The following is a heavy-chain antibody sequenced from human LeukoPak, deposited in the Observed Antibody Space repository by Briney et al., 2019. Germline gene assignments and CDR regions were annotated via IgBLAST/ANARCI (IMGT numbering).Heavy chain of an antibody. V-gene: IGHV3-21*01. CDR1: GFTFSSYS. CDR3: ARLVWDTTMADGDIDS. CDR2: ISSASTYI. D-gene: IGHD5-18*01. Sequence: GGPLRLSCAASGFTFSSYSMNWVRQAPGKGLEWVPSISSASTYIYYADSVKGRFTISRDNAKNSLYLQMNSLRAEDTAMYYCARLVWDTTMADGDIDSWGQGTLLIVSS. J-gene: IGHJ4*02.